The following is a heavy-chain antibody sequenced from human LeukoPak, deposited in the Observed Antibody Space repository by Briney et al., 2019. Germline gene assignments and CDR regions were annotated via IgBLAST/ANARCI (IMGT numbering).Heavy chain of an antibody. CDR3: AKFKYDFWSGYYPYYFDY. V-gene: IGHV3-23*01. Sequence: GXXLRLSCAASGFTFSSYAMSWVRQAPGKGLEWASAISGSGGSTYYADSVKGRFTISRENGKNKVYMQMNRLRAEGTAVYYCAKFKYDFWSGYYPYYFDYWGQGTLVTVSS. D-gene: IGHD3-3*01. CDR2: ISGSGGST. J-gene: IGHJ4*02. CDR1: GFTFSSYA.